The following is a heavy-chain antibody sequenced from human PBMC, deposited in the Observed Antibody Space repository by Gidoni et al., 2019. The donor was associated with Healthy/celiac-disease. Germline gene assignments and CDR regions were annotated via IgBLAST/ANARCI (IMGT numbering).Heavy chain of an antibody. Sequence: QVQLQESGPGLVKPSETLSHTCTVPGGPISRYDVIWIRQPPGKGLEWIGYIYYSGSTHYNPSLKSRVSISVDSSKNQFSLKLSFVTAADTAVYYCASLVGSTYYYCYGMDVWGQGTTVTVSS. CDR2: IYYSGST. V-gene: IGHV4-59*12. CDR3: ASLVGSTYYYCYGMDV. CDR1: GGPISRYD. D-gene: IGHD1-26*01. J-gene: IGHJ6*02.